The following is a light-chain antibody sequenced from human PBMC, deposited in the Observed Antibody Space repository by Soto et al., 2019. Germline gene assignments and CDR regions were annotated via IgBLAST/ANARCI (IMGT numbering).Light chain of an antibody. Sequence: QSVLTQPPSGSEAPGQRVTLSCTGSSSNIGAGYEAHWYQQVPGTAPKLLIYGNNTRPSGVPDRFSGSKSGTSASLAITGLQAEDEAEYYCQSYDSSLSGYVFGTGTEPAVL. CDR3: QSYDSSLSGYV. J-gene: IGLJ1*01. V-gene: IGLV1-40*01. CDR2: GNN. CDR1: SSNIGAGYE.